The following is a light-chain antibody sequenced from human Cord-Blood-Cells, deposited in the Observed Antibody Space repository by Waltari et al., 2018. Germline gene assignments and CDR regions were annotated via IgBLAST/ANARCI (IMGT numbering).Light chain of an antibody. V-gene: IGKV3-11*01. CDR1: QSVSSY. CDR2: DAS. CDR3: QQRSNWPPT. J-gene: IGKJ3*01. Sequence: EIVLTQSPATLSLSPGERATLSCRASQSVSSYLAWYQQKPGQAPRLLIYDASNRATGIPGRCSGSGSVTDFTLTISSLEPEDFAVYYCQQRSNWPPTFGPGTKVDIK.